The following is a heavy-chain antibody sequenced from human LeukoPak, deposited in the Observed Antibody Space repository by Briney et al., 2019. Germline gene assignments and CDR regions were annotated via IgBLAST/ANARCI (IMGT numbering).Heavy chain of an antibody. CDR3: AKDDGSGRDYYGMDV. Sequence: GGSLRLSCAASGFTVSSNYMSWVRQAPGKGLEWVSLISWDGGSTYYADSVKGRFTISRDNSKNSLYLQMNSLRTEDTALYYCAKDDGSGRDYYGMDVWGQGTTVTVSS. CDR1: GFTVSSNY. CDR2: ISWDGGST. J-gene: IGHJ6*02. V-gene: IGHV3-43*01. D-gene: IGHD3-10*01.